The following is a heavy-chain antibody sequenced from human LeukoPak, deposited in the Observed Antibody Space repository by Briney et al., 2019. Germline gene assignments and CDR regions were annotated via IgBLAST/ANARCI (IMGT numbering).Heavy chain of an antibody. J-gene: IGHJ6*02. CDR3: ARAYGDYGGGYYGMDV. V-gene: IGHV3-30*03. CDR1: GFTFSNYG. D-gene: IGHD4-17*01. CDR2: ISYDGSNK. Sequence: PARSLRLTCAVSGFTFSNYGMQWVRQAPGKGLEWVAVISYDGSNKYHADSVKGRFTISRDNSKNTLYLQMNSLRAEDTAVYYCARAYGDYGGGYYGMDVWGQGTTVTVSS.